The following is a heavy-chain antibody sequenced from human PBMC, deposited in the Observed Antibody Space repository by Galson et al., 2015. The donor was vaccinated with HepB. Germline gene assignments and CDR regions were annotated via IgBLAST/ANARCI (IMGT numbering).Heavy chain of an antibody. D-gene: IGHD3-10*01. V-gene: IGHV3-23*01. CDR3: AKNRRAYYYGSGSSHFDY. CDR1: GLTFSSYA. Sequence: SLRLSCAASGLTFSSYAMSWVRQAPGKGLEWVSAISGSGGSTYYADSVKGRFTISRDNSKNTLYLQMNSLRAEDTAVYYCAKNRRAYYYGSGSSHFDYWGQGTLVTVSS. CDR2: ISGSGGST. J-gene: IGHJ4*02.